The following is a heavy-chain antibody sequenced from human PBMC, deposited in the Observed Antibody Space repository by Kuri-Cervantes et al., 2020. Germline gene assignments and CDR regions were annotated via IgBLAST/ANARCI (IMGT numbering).Heavy chain of an antibody. CDR3: ARATVTTDFDY. CDR1: GFTFSDYY. J-gene: IGHJ4*02. D-gene: IGHD4-17*01. Sequence: GESLKISCAASGFTFSDYYMSWIRQAPGEGLEWVSYISSSGSTIYYADSVKGRFTISRDNAKNSLYLQMNSLRAEDTAVYYCARATVTTDFDYWGQGTLVTVSS. CDR2: ISSSGSTI. V-gene: IGHV3-11*01.